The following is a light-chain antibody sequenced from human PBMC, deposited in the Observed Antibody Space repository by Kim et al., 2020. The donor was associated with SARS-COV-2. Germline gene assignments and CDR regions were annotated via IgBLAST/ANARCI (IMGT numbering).Light chain of an antibody. V-gene: IGLV3-1*01. CDR1: LGDKY. CDR2: HDT. CDR3: QAWDSKGV. J-gene: IGLJ2*01. Sequence: LGDKYACWYQQMPGQSPVLVIYHDTYRPSGIPERFSGSKSGSTATLTITGTQPMDEADYYCQAWDSKGVFGGGTQLTVL.